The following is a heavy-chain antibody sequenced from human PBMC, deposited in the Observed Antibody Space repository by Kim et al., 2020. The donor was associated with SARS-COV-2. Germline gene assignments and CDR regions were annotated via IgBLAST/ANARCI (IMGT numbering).Heavy chain of an antibody. CDR3: ARDTRDYYGMDV. Sequence: YYAESGKGRFTISRDNSKNLVYLQMNSLGAEDTAVYYCARDTRDYYGMDVWGQGTTVTVSS. V-gene: IGHV3-33*01. J-gene: IGHJ6*02.